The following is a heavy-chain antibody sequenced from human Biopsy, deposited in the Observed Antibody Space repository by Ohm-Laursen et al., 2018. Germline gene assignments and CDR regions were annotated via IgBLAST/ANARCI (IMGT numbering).Heavy chain of an antibody. CDR3: ARLGSGDYFPTFFDF. CDR2: ISYTGCT. V-gene: IGHV4-59*11. D-gene: IGHD5-12*01. CDR1: GGSFTGHY. J-gene: IGHJ4*02. Sequence: GTLSLTCAVSGGSFTGHYWSWIRQPPGKGLEWIGHISYTGCTSYNASLKSRVTISVDTSRNHFSLGLSSLTAADTAVYYCARLGSGDYFPTFFDFWGQGALVTVSS.